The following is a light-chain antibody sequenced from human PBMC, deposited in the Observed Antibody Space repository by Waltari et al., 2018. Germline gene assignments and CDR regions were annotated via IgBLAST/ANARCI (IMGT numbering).Light chain of an antibody. CDR2: KTS. CDR3: QQYNSYPGT. J-gene: IGKJ1*01. V-gene: IGKV1-5*03. Sequence: DIQMTQSPSTLSASVGDSVTITCRASQSISDYLAWFQQEPGKAPKLLISKTSSLESGVPSRFSGSGSGTKFTLTISSLRPDDFATYYCQQYNSYPGTFGHGTKVEIK. CDR1: QSISDY.